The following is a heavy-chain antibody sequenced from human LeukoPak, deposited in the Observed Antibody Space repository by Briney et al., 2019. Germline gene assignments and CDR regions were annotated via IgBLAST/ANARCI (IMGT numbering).Heavy chain of an antibody. CDR2: INHGGST. CDR3: ARARFDGYNEGYPDAFDI. J-gene: IGHJ3*02. D-gene: IGHD5-24*01. CDR1: GGSFSGYY. Sequence: SETLSLTCAVYGGSFSGYYWSWIRQPPGKGLEWIGEINHGGSTNYNPSLKSRVTISVDTSKNQFSLKLSSVTAADTAVYYCARARFDGYNEGYPDAFDIWGQGTMVTVSS. V-gene: IGHV4-34*01.